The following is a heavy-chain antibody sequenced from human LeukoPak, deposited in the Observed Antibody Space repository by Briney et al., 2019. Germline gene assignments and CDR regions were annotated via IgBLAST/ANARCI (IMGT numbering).Heavy chain of an antibody. J-gene: IGHJ6*03. Sequence: PGGSLRLSCAASGFTFSNYAISWVRQAPGQGPELMGGIIPIFGTANYAQKFQGIVTITADKSTSTAYMELSSLRSEDTAMYYYARDRIAVTGRKYYYYKDVWGKGTTVTVSS. CDR2: IIPIFGTA. CDR1: GFTFSNYA. D-gene: IGHD6-19*01. CDR3: ARDRIAVTGRKYYYYKDV. V-gene: IGHV1-69*06.